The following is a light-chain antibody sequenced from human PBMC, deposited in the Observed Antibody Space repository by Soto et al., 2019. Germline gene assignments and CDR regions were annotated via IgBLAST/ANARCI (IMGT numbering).Light chain of an antibody. J-gene: IGKJ2*01. Sequence: DIQMTQSPSSLSASVGDRVTITCQASQDISNYLNWYQQKPGKAPKLLIYDASNLETGVPSRVSGSGSGTDFTFTISSLQPEDIATYYCQQYDNLPYTFGQGTKLESK. V-gene: IGKV1-33*01. CDR3: QQYDNLPYT. CDR1: QDISNY. CDR2: DAS.